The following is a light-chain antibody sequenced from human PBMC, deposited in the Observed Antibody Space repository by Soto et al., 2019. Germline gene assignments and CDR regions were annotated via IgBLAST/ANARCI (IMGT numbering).Light chain of an antibody. Sequence: EIVLTQSPGTLSLSPGERATLSCRASQSVSSSYLAWYQQKPGQAPRLLIYGASTRATGFPARFSGSGSGTEFTLTISSLQSEDFAVYYCQQYNTWPRTFGQGTKVDIK. J-gene: IGKJ1*01. CDR1: QSVSSSY. CDR2: GAS. CDR3: QQYNTWPRT. V-gene: IGKV3-15*01.